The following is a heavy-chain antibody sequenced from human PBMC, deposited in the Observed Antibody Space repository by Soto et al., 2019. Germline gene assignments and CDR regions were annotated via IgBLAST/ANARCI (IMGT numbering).Heavy chain of an antibody. Sequence: ASVKVSCKASGYTFTSYDINWVRQATGQGLEWMGWMNPNSGNTGYAQKFQGRVTMTRNTSISTAYMELSSLRSEDTAVYYSARLPNYYDSSGYPYGMDVWGQGTTVTVSS. CDR3: ARLPNYYDSSGYPYGMDV. V-gene: IGHV1-8*01. J-gene: IGHJ6*02. D-gene: IGHD3-22*01. CDR1: GYTFTSYD. CDR2: MNPNSGNT.